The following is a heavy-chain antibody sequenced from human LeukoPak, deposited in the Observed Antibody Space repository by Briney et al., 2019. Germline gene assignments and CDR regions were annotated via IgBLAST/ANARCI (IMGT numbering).Heavy chain of an antibody. CDR3: ARTRYLHYYYYYMDV. CDR2: IYYSGST. V-gene: IGHV4-59*01. CDR1: GGSISSYY. J-gene: IGHJ6*03. Sequence: SETLSLTCTVSGGSISSYYWSWTRQPPGKGLEWIGYIYYSGSTNYNPSLKSRVTISVDTSKNQFSLKLSSVTAADTAVYYCARTRYLHYYYYYMDVWGKGTTVTVSS. D-gene: IGHD1-1*01.